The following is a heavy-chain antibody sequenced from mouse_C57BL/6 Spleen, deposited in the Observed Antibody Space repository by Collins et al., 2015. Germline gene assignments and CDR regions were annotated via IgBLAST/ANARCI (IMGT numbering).Heavy chain of an antibody. Sequence: EVQLQQSGPELVKPGASVKISCKASGYTFTDYYMNWVKQSHGKSLEWIGDINPNNGGTSYNQKFKGKATLTVDKSSSTAYMELRSLTSEDPAVYYCARGHYDEFAYWGQGTLVTVSA. CDR2: INPNNGGT. CDR3: ARGHYDEFAY. V-gene: IGHV1-26*01. J-gene: IGHJ3*01. CDR1: GYTFTDYY. D-gene: IGHD2-4*01.